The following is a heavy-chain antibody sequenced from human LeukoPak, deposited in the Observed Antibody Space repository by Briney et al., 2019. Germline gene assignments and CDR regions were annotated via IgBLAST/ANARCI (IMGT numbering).Heavy chain of an antibody. V-gene: IGHV4-59*08. D-gene: IGHD3-22*01. CDR3: ARHTTYYYDSSGYLRAFDI. Sequence: SETLSLTCTVSGGSISSYYWSWIRQPPGKGLEWIGYIYYSGSTNYNPSLKSRVTISVDTSKNQFSLKLSSVTAADTAVYYCARHTTYYYDSSGYLRAFDIWGQGTMVTVSS. CDR1: GGSISSYY. CDR2: IYYSGST. J-gene: IGHJ3*02.